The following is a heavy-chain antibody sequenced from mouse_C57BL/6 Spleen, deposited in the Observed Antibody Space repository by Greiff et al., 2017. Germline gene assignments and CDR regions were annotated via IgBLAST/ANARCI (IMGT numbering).Heavy chain of an antibody. J-gene: IGHJ2*01. CDR2: INPNNGGT. CDR3: ARRRDDGVFDY. Sequence: VQLQQSGPELVKPGASVKISCKASGYTFTDYYMNWVKQSHGKSLEWIGDINPNNGGTSYNQKFKGKATLTVDKSSSTAYMELRSLTSEDSAVYYCARRRDDGVFDYWGQGTTLTVSS. V-gene: IGHV1-26*01. CDR1: GYTFTDYY. D-gene: IGHD2-14*01.